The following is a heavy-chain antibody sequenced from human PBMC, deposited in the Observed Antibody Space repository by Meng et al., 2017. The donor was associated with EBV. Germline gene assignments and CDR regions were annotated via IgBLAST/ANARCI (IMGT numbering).Heavy chain of an antibody. V-gene: IGHV1-18*01. D-gene: IGHD3-22*01. J-gene: IGHJ4*02. CDR1: GYTFTSHG. CDR2: ISAYNGNT. CDR3: ARDGRLYDTPSPFDY. Sequence: QVQPVQAEAEMKKPGAALQCSAKASGYTFTSHGISWVRQAPGQGLEWMGWISAYNGNTNYAQKLQGRVTMTTDTSTSTAYMELRSLRSDDTAVYYCARDGRLYDTPSPFDYWGQGTLVTVSS.